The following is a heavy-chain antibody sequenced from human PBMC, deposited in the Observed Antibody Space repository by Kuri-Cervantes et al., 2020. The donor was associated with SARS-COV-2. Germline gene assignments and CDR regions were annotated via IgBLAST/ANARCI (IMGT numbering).Heavy chain of an antibody. CDR1: GFIFSDYY. CDR2: IGPSGTTK. D-gene: IGHD3-10*01. CDR3: ARDKDDGSGDGFDY. J-gene: IGHJ4*02. Sequence: GGSLRLSCTASGFIFSDYYMTWIRQAPGKGLEWVSNIGPSGTTKYYADSVKGRFTISRDNSKNSLYLQMNSLRAEDTAVYYCARDKDDGSGDGFDYWGQGTLVTVSS. V-gene: IGHV3-11*04.